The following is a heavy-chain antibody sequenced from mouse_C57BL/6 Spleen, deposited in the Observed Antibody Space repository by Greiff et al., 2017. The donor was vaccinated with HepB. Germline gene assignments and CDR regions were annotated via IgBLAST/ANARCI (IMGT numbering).Heavy chain of an antibody. Sequence: VQLQQSGPELVKPGASVKLSCKASGYTFTSYDINWVKQRPGQGLEWIGWIYPRAGSTKYNEKFKGKATLTVDTSSSTAYMELHSLTSEDSAVYFCARGWDVEYFDVWGTGTTVTVSS. CDR1: GYTFTSYD. D-gene: IGHD4-1*01. V-gene: IGHV1-85*01. J-gene: IGHJ1*03. CDR3: ARGWDVEYFDV. CDR2: IYPRAGST.